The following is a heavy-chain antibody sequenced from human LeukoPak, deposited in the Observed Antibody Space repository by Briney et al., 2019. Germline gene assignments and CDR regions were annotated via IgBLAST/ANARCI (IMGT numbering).Heavy chain of an antibody. CDR1: GYTFTSYG. V-gene: IGHV1-18*01. CDR3: ARPRIHYDSSGYYFYIDY. Sequence: ASVKVSCKATGYTFTSYGISWVRQAPGQGLEWMGWMSAYNGNTNYAQKLQGRVTMTTDTSTSTAYMELRSLRSDDTAVYYCARPRIHYDSSGYYFYIDYWGQGTLVTVSS. D-gene: IGHD3-22*01. CDR2: MSAYNGNT. J-gene: IGHJ4*02.